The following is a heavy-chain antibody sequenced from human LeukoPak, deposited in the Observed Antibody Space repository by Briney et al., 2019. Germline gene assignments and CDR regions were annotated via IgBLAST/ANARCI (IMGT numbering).Heavy chain of an antibody. D-gene: IGHD2-15*01. Sequence: PGGSLRLSCAASGFTFSTCEMNWVRQAPGKGLEWVSYISSSGGSIYYADSVKGRFTISRDNAKNSLYLQMNSIRAEDTAIYYCARLGCSGGNCYIDYWGQGTLVTVSS. CDR3: ARLGCSGGNCYIDY. V-gene: IGHV3-48*03. J-gene: IGHJ4*02. CDR2: ISSSGGSI. CDR1: GFTFSTCE.